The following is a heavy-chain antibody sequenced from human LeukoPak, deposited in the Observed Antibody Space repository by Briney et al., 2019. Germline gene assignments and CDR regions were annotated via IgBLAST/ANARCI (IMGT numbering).Heavy chain of an antibody. D-gene: IGHD4-17*01. J-gene: IGHJ4*02. CDR3: ARLSAYGDDDFDY. CDR1: GGSISSYY. CDR2: IYYSGST. Sequence: SETLSLTCTVSGGSISSYYWSWIRQPPGKGLEWIGYIYYSGSTNYNPSLKSRVTISVDTSKNQFSLKLSSVTAADTAVYYCARLSAYGDDDFDYWGQGTLVTVSS. V-gene: IGHV4-59*08.